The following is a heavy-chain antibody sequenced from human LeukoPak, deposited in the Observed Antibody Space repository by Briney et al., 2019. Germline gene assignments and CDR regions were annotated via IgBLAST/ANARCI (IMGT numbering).Heavy chain of an antibody. CDR1: GFTFDDYA. V-gene: IGHV3-9*01. J-gene: IGHJ5*02. Sequence: GGSLRLSCAASGFTFDDYAMHWVRQAPGRGLEWVSGISWYSGSIGYADSVKGRFTISRDNAKNSLYLQMNSLRAEDTALYYCAKGYSSSWYAGFDPWGQGTLVTVSS. CDR3: AKGYSSSWYAGFDP. CDR2: ISWYSGSI. D-gene: IGHD6-13*01.